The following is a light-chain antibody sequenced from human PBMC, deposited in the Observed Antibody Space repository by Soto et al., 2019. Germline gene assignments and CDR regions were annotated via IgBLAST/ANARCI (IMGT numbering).Light chain of an antibody. V-gene: IGLV2-14*01. CDR3: SSYTSSNTWV. CDR1: SSDVGGYNY. Sequence: QSALTQPASVSGSPGQSITISCTGTSSDVGGYNYVSWYQQHPGKVPRLMIYEVSNRPSGLSNRFSGSKSGNTASLTISGLQAEDEAAYYCSSYTSSNTWVFGGGTKLTVL. J-gene: IGLJ3*02. CDR2: EVS.